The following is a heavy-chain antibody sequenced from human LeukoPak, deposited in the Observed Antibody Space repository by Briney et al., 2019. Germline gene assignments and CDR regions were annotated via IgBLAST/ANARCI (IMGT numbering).Heavy chain of an antibody. Sequence: PGRSLRLSCAASGFTFSSYGMHWVRQAPGKWLEWVAFISYDGSNKYYADSVKGRFTISRDNSKNTLYLQMTSLRAEDTAVYYCAKDAPFLDYGGNWFDPWGQGTLVTVSS. V-gene: IGHV3-30*18. CDR3: AKDAPFLDYGGNWFDP. D-gene: IGHD4-17*01. CDR2: ISYDGSNK. CDR1: GFTFSSYG. J-gene: IGHJ5*02.